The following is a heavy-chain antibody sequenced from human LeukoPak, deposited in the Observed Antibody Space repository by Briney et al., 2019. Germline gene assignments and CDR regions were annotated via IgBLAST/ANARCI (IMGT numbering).Heavy chain of an antibody. J-gene: IGHJ4*02. D-gene: IGHD3-3*01. CDR1: GFTFSDYY. V-gene: IGHV3-11*04. CDR3: ARATVGDITIFGVVIDY. Sequence: PGGSLRLSCAASGFTFSDYYMSWIRQAPGKGLEWVSYISSSGSTIYYADSAKGRFTISRDNAENSLYLQMNSLRAEDTAVYYCARATVGDITIFGVVIDYWGQGTLVTVSS. CDR2: ISSSGSTI.